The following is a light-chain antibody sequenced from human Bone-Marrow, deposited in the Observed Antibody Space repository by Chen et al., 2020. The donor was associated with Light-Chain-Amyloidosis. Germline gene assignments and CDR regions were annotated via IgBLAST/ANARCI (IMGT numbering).Light chain of an antibody. V-gene: IGLV3-25*03. CDR2: KDS. Sequence: SYELTQPPSVSVSPGQTARITCSGDALSKQYAYWYQQKPGQAPVLVIYKDSERPSGLPERFSGSSSGTVVTLTLSGVQAEDEADYHCQSADSGTSYRAVVFGGGTKLTVL. J-gene: IGLJ2*01. CDR3: QSADSGTSYRAVV. CDR1: ALSKQY.